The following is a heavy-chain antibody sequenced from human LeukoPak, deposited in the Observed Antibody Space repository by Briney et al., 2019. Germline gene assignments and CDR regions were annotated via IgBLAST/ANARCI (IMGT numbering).Heavy chain of an antibody. Sequence: PSETLSLTCTVSGGSISNYYWSWIRQPPGKGLEWIGYIYYSGSTNYNPSLNSRVTISRDTSKNHFSLELSSVTAADTAVYFCARGRVSSSSWSSTYYYYFYMDVWGKGTTVTVSS. CDR1: GGSISNYY. D-gene: IGHD6-13*01. CDR2: IYYSGST. CDR3: ARGRVSSSSWSSTYYYYFYMDV. J-gene: IGHJ6*03. V-gene: IGHV4-59*01.